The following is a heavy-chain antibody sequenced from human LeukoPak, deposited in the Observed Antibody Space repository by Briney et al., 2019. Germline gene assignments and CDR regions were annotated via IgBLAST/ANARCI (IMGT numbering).Heavy chain of an antibody. CDR2: ISSSSSYI. J-gene: IGHJ4*02. Sequence: PGGSLRLSCAASGFTFSSYAMSWVRQAPGRGLEWVSSISSSSSYIYYADSVKGRFTISRGNAKNSLYLQMNSLRAEDTAVYYCARTEAAGPRPSVPNDYWGQGTLVTVSS. D-gene: IGHD3-10*01. V-gene: IGHV3-21*01. CDR3: ARTEAAGPRPSVPNDY. CDR1: GFTFSSYA.